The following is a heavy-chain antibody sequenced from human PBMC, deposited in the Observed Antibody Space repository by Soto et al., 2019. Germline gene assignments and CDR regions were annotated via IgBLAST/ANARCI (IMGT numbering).Heavy chain of an antibody. CDR3: ARFRAPRRQLISMSFHL. V-gene: IGHV5-51*01. J-gene: IGHJ3*01. D-gene: IGHD6-13*01. Sequence: GESLKISCKASGYDFTNYWIAWVRQTPGRGLEWMGMIYPGDSDIRYNPSFRGRVTISADKSITSAFVQWGSLKASDSAIYYCARFRAPRRQLISMSFHLWGLGTLGTVS. CDR1: GYDFTNYW. CDR2: IYPGDSDI.